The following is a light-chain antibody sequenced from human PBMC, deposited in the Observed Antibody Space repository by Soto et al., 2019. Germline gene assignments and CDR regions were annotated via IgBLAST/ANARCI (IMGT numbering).Light chain of an antibody. V-gene: IGKV1-9*01. Sequence: DVQMTQCTSTLSPSVGDRVTITFRASQGISSYLAWYQQKPGKAPKLLIYAASTLQGGVPSRFSGSGSGTDLTLTINSLQTQALATYCCHLLIIYPLTFAPGTRLEI. CDR3: HLLIIYPLT. CDR1: QGISSY. J-gene: IGKJ5*01. CDR2: AAS.